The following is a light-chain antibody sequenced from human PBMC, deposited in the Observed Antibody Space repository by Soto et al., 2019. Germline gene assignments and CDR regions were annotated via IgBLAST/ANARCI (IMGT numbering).Light chain of an antibody. Sequence: IVLIQSPATLALSPGERATFSCRASQSVSSYLAWYQQKPGQAARLLIYDAANRATGIPARFSGSGSGTDFTLTISSLEPEDFAVYYCQQRSNWLTFGQGTRLEIK. CDR3: QQRSNWLT. CDR1: QSVSSY. CDR2: DAA. V-gene: IGKV3-11*01. J-gene: IGKJ5*01.